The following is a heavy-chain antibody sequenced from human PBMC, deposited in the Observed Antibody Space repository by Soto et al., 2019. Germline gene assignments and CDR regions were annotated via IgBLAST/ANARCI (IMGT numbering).Heavy chain of an antibody. Sequence: EMQLLESGGGFIHRGGSLRLSCAASGFSLSSFAMNWVRQAPGKGLEWVSIISGSANSTFYADSVKGRFTISRDNSKSTLYLQINSLRAEDTAVYYCAKTRGAMIYAISGYGMDVWGQGTTVTVSS. CDR2: ISGSANST. CDR1: GFSLSSFA. V-gene: IGHV3-23*01. CDR3: AKTRGAMIYAISGYGMDV. J-gene: IGHJ6*02. D-gene: IGHD2-8*01.